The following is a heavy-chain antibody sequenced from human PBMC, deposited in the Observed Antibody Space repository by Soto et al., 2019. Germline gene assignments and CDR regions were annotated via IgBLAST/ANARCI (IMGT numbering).Heavy chain of an antibody. CDR2: ISYDGSNK. CDR1: GFTFSSYG. J-gene: IGHJ6*02. D-gene: IGHD1-26*01. CDR3: AKDEVVGATTGLGDYYYYYGMDV. V-gene: IGHV3-30*18. Sequence: QVQLVESGGGVVQPGRSLRLSCAASGFTFSSYGMLWVRQAPGKGLEWVAVISYDGSNKYYADSLKGRFTISRDNSKNTLYLQMNSLRAEDTAVYYCAKDEVVGATTGLGDYYYYYGMDVWGQGTTVTVSS.